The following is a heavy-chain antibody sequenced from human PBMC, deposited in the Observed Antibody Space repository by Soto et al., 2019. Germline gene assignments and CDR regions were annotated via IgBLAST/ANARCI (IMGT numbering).Heavy chain of an antibody. CDR1: GFIFNRYA. J-gene: IGHJ4*02. D-gene: IGHD3-3*01. V-gene: IGHV3-30-3*01. CDR3: ARSRSGAVPDSFGY. Sequence: QVQLVESRGRVVQPGRSLRLSCAASGFIFNRYAIHWVRQTPGKGLEWVAVISKDGSVQYYADSVRGRFIISRDKSKDTVYLEMNSLRAEDTAVFYCARSRSGAVPDSFGYWGQGTLVTVSS. CDR2: ISKDGSVQ.